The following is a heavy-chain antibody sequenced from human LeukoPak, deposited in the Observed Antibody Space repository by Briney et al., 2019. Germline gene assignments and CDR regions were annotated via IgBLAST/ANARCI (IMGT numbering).Heavy chain of an antibody. CDR3: ASFSGGGMDMDV. CDR2: MNPNSGNT. D-gene: IGHD3-10*01. J-gene: IGHJ6*03. Sequence: ASVKVSCKASGYTFTSYDINWVRQATGQGLEWMGWMNPNSGNTGYAQKFQGRVTMTRNTSISTAYMELSSLRSEDAAVYYCASFSGGGMDMDVWGKGTTVTVSS. V-gene: IGHV1-8*01. CDR1: GYTFTSYD.